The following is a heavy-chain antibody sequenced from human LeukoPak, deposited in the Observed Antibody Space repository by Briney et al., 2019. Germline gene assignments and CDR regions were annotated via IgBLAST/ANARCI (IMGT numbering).Heavy chain of an antibody. CDR3: ARGLGYSSSWYPYNWFDP. CDR2: IYYSGST. V-gene: IGHV4-39*07. D-gene: IGHD6-13*01. Sequence: SETLSLTCTVSGGSISSSSYYWGWIRQPPGKGLEWIGSIYYSGSTYYNPSLKSRVTISVDTSKNQFSLKLSSVTAADTAVYYCARGLGYSSSWYPYNWFDPWGQGTLVTVSS. J-gene: IGHJ5*02. CDR1: GGSISSSSYY.